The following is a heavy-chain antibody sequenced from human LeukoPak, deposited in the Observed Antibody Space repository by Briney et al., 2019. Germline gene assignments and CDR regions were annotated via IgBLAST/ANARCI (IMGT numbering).Heavy chain of an antibody. D-gene: IGHD4-17*01. CDR3: ARGEGKVTTAEYFQH. V-gene: IGHV1-69*01. Sequence: GASVKVSCKASGGTFSSYAISWVRQAPGQGLEWMGGIIPIFGTANYAQKFQGRVTITADESTSTAYMELSSLRSEDTAVYYCARGEGKVTTAEYFQHWGQGTLVTVSS. J-gene: IGHJ1*01. CDR2: IIPIFGTA. CDR1: GGTFSSYA.